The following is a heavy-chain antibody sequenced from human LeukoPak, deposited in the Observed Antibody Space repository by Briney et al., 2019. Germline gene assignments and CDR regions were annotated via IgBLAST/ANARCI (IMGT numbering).Heavy chain of an antibody. CDR1: GFTFSSYG. V-gene: IGHV3-30*18. D-gene: IGHD2-2*01. Sequence: PGRSLRLSCAASGFTFSSYGMHWVRQAPGKGLEWVAVISYDGSNIYSADSVKVRFTISRDNSKNTLYLQMNSLRAEDTAVYCCAKADCSSTSCFSLDYWGQGTLVTVSS. CDR3: AKADCSSTSCFSLDY. J-gene: IGHJ4*02. CDR2: ISYDGSNI.